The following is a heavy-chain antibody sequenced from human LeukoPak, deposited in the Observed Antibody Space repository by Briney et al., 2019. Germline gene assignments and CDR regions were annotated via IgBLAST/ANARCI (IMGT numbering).Heavy chain of an antibody. D-gene: IGHD1-26*01. V-gene: IGHV3-21*03. J-gene: IGHJ3*02. Sequence: GSLRLSCAASGFTFSSYEMNWVRQAPGKGLEWVSCISSSSSYIYYADSVKGRFTISRDNAKNSLYLQMNSLRAEDTAVYYCTTDLGGATNDAFDIWGQGTMVTVSS. CDR2: ISSSSSYI. CDR1: GFTFSSYE. CDR3: TTDLGGATNDAFDI.